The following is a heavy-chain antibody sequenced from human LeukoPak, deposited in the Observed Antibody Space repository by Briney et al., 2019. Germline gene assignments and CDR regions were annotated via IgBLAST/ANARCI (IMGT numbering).Heavy chain of an antibody. V-gene: IGHV3-9*01. J-gene: IGHJ4*02. D-gene: IGHD6-19*01. CDR3: AKSSQWTRNGY. CDR1: GFTFDDYA. CDR2: ISWNSGSI. Sequence: PGGSLRLSCAASGFTFDDYAMHWVRQAPGKGLEWVSGISWNSGSIGYADSVKGRFTISRDNAKNSLYLQMNSLRAEDTALYYCAKSSQWTRNGYWGQGTLVTVSS.